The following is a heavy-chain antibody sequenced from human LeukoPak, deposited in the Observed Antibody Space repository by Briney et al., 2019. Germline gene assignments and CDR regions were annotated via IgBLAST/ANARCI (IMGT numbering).Heavy chain of an antibody. J-gene: IGHJ4*02. V-gene: IGHV4-59*08. CDR3: ARLHGGNHFDY. Sequence: SETLSLTCTVSGGSISSHYWSWIRQPPGKGLEWIGYIYYSGSTNYNPSLKSRVTISVDTSKNQFSLKLSSVTAADTAVYYCARLHGGNHFDYWGQGTLVTVSS. CDR2: IYYSGST. D-gene: IGHD4-23*01. CDR1: GGSISSHY.